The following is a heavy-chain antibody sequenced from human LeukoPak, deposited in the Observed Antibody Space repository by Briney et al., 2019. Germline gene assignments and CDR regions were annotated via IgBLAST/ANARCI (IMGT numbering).Heavy chain of an antibody. CDR2: ISGSGGST. Sequence: GGSLRLSCAASGFTFSDYWMAWVRQAPGKGLEWVSAISGSGGSTYYADSVKGRFTISRDNSKNTLYLQMNSLRAEDTAVYYCAKFQTNWNDVSSRDYWGQGTLVTVSS. CDR3: AKFQTNWNDVSSRDY. V-gene: IGHV3-23*01. CDR1: GFTFSDYW. D-gene: IGHD1-1*01. J-gene: IGHJ4*02.